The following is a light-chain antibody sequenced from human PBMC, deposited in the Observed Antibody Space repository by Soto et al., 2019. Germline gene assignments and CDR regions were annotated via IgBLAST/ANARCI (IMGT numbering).Light chain of an antibody. J-gene: IGKJ4*01. Sequence: EIVLTQSPGTLSLSPGERATLSCRASQSVTTNYLAWYQQRPGQAPRLLIFGASNRATDVPDRFSGSGSGTDFTLTITRLEPEDFAVYYCQQYGRSYTFGGGTRWIS. CDR2: GAS. V-gene: IGKV3-20*01. CDR3: QQYGRSYT. CDR1: QSVTTNY.